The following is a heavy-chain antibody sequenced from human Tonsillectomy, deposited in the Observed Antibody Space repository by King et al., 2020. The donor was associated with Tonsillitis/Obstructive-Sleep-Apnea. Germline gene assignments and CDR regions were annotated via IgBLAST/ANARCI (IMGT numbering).Heavy chain of an antibody. CDR2: IYYSGST. J-gene: IGHJ4*02. D-gene: IGHD5-18*01. CDR3: ARGGGCSYGYSGGIDY. V-gene: IGHV4-31*03. CDR1: GGSISSGGYY. Sequence: QLQESGPGLVKPSQTLSLTCTVSGGSISSGGYYWSWIRQHPGKGLEWIGYIYYSGSTYYNPSLKSRVTISVDTSKNQFSLKLSSVTAADTAVYYCARGGGCSYGYSGGIDYWGQGTLVTVSS.